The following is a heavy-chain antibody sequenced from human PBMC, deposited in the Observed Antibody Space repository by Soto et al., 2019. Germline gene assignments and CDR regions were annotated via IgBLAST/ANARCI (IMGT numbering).Heavy chain of an antibody. CDR2: VSATAGTT. CDR3: AKDRLAGGFDY. CDR1: GFTFSHYA. D-gene: IGHD3-16*01. V-gene: IGHV3-23*04. Sequence: DVHLVDSGGGLVQPGVSMRLSCAASGFTFSHYAMSWVRQAPGKGLEWVSLVSATAGTTYYTDSVKGRFTISRDNSRNTVYLQMHSLRADDTAVYYCAKDRLAGGFDYWGQGTLVTVYS. J-gene: IGHJ4*02.